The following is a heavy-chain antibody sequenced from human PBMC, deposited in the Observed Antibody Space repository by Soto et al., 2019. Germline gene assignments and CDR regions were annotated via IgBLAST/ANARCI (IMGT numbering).Heavy chain of an antibody. V-gene: IGHV6-1*01. D-gene: IGHD3-3*01. J-gene: IGHJ6*02. CDR2: TYYRSKWYN. CDR3: ARDQGDGFLEWAERDYYYYGMDV. Sequence: SQTLSLTCAISGDSVSSNSAAWNWIRQSPSRGLEWLGRTYYRSKWYNDYAVSVKSRITINPDTSKNQFSLQLNSVTPEDTAVYYCARDQGDGFLEWAERDYYYYGMDVWGQGTTVTVSS. CDR1: GDSVSSNSAA.